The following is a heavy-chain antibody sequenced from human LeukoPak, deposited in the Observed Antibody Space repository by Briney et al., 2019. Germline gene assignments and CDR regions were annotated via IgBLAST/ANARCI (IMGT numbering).Heavy chain of an antibody. CDR2: ISSSGIT. V-gene: IGHV3-48*03. CDR3: ARAGFAFDI. J-gene: IGHJ3*02. Sequence: GGSLRLSCAASGFTFSTYEMNWVRQAPGKGLEWVSFISSSGITYYADSVKGRFTISRDNARNSLYLQMNSLRDEDTAVYYCARAGFAFDIWGQGTMVTVSS. CDR1: GFTFSTYE.